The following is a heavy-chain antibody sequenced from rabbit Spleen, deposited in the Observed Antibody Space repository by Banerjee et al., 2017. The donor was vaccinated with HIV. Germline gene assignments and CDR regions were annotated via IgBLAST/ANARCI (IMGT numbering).Heavy chain of an antibody. Sequence: QEQLVESGGGLVKPGGSLTLTCKASGFSFSDRDVMCWVRQAPGKGPEWIACIYAGSGSAYYATWAKGRFTISKTSSTTVTLQMTSLTAADTATYFCARDSGTSFSTYGMDLWGPGTLVTVS. CDR2: IYAGSGSA. V-gene: IGHV1S45*01. D-gene: IGHD8-1*01. J-gene: IGHJ6*01. CDR3: ARDSGTSFSTYGMDL. CDR1: GFSFSDRDV.